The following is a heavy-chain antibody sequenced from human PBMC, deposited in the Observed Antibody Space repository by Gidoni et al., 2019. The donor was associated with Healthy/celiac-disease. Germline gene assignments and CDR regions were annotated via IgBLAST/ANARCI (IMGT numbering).Heavy chain of an antibody. Sequence: QVQLVQSGAEVKKPGASVKVSCKASGYTFTSYYMHWVRQAPGQGLEWMGIINTRGGSTSFAQKFQGRFTRTRDTSTSTVYMELSSLTSEDTAVYYCARSGGYWFDPWGQGTLVTVSS. CDR1: GYTFTSYY. V-gene: IGHV1-46*01. D-gene: IGHD3-10*01. CDR3: ARSGGYWFDP. CDR2: INTRGGST. J-gene: IGHJ5*02.